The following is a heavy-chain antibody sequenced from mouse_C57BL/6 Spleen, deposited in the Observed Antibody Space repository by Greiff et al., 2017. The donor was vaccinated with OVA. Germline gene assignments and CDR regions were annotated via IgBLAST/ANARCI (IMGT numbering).Heavy chain of an antibody. D-gene: IGHD2-4*01. V-gene: IGHV5-9-1*02. Sequence: EVMLVESGEGLVKPGGSLKLSCAASGFTFSSYAMSWVRQTPEKRLEWVAYISSGGDYIYYADTVKGRFTISRDNARNTLYLQMSSLKSEDTAMYYCTRDDRDYGFAYWGQGTLVTVSA. J-gene: IGHJ3*01. CDR2: ISSGGDYI. CDR1: GFTFSSYA. CDR3: TRDDRDYGFAY.